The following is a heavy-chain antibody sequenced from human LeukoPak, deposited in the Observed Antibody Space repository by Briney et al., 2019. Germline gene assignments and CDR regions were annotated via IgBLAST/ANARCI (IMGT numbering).Heavy chain of an antibody. CDR2: ISGSGGST. V-gene: IGHV3-23*01. Sequence: GGSLRLSCAASGFTFSSYAMSWVRQAPGKGLEWVSAISGSGGSTYYADSVKGRFTISRDNSKNTLYLQMNSLRAGDTAVYYCAKDRALITMIPFDYWGQGTLVTVSS. CDR1: GFTFSSYA. D-gene: IGHD3-22*01. J-gene: IGHJ4*02. CDR3: AKDRALITMIPFDY.